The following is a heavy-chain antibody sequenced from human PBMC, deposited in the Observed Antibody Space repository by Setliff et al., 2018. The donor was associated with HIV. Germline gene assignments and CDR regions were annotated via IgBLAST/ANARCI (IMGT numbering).Heavy chain of an antibody. CDR1: GGSISISD. CDR2: IYTSGNT. J-gene: IGHJ5*02. Sequence: PSETLSLTCTVSGGSISISDWSWIRQPPGKGLEWIGCIYTSGNTNYDPSLKSRVTISVDTSKNQFSLKLASVTAVGTAVYFCARRSDWFDPWGQGTLVTVSS. CDR3: ARRSDWFDP. V-gene: IGHV4-4*09.